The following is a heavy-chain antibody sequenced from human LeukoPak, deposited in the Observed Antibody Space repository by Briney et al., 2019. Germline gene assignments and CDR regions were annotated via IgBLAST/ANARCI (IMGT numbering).Heavy chain of an antibody. CDR2: INQSGST. V-gene: IGHV4-34*01. D-gene: IGHD3-10*01. Sequence: SETLSLTCTVNGGSFSGHYWSWIRQPPGKGLEWIGEINQSGSTNYNPSLKSRVTISVDTSKNQFSLRLSSVTAADTAVYYCARGYGPGSYYNYWGQGTLVTVSS. CDR1: GGSFSGHY. J-gene: IGHJ4*02. CDR3: ARGYGPGSYYNY.